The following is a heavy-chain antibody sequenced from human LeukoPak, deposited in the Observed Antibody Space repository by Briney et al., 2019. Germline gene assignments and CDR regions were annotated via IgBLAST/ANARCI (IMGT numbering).Heavy chain of an antibody. CDR1: GFTFNSYT. CDR2: ISSSSVYI. CDR3: ARGLPYISGPCDVR. J-gene: IGHJ4*02. Sequence: GGSLRLSCAASGFTFNSYTMNWVRQAPGKGLEWVSSISSSSVYIFYADSVKGRFTISRDTAKSSLYLQMNSLRAEDTAVYYCARGLPYISGPCDVRWGLGTLVTVSS. D-gene: IGHD3-22*01. V-gene: IGHV3-21*01.